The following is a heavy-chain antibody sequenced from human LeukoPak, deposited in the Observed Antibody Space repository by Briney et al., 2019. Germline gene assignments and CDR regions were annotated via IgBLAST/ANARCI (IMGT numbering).Heavy chain of an antibody. Sequence: GGPRRPSCAASGLTFSNYAMSWARRAPGKGLDGAPAISGSGGSTYYADSVKGRFTISRDNSKNTLYLQMNSLRAEDTAVYYCAKDPLSTIFDWFDPWGQGTLVTVTS. CDR2: ISGSGGST. J-gene: IGHJ5*02. V-gene: IGHV3-23*01. CDR3: AKDPLSTIFDWFDP. D-gene: IGHD5/OR15-5a*01. CDR1: GLTFSNYA.